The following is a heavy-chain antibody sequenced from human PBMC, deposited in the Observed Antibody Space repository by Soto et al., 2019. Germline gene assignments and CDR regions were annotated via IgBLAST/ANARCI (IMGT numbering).Heavy chain of an antibody. J-gene: IGHJ3*02. CDR1: GFTFSSYA. D-gene: IGHD3-22*01. CDR2: ISGSGGST. Sequence: GGSLRLSCAASGFTFSSYAMSWVRQAPGKGLEWVSAISGSGGSTYYADSVKGRFTISRDNSKNTLYLQMNSLRAEDTAVYYCAKYDFGVLGYDSSGYFSCAFDIWGQGTMVTVSS. V-gene: IGHV3-23*01. CDR3: AKYDFGVLGYDSSGYFSCAFDI.